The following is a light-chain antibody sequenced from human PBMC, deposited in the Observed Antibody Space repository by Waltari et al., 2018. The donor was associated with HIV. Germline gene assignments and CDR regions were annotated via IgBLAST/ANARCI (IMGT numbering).Light chain of an antibody. CDR3: KSKTSSSTPCV. CDR1: SSDVGGYNS. CDR2: DVS. J-gene: IGLJ1*01. Sequence: QSALTQPASVSGSPGQSITISSTGPSSDVGGYNSVAWYQQHPGKAPKLIIYDVSNRPSGVPYRGSGAKSGNTASLTISGLQAEDEADYYCKSKTSSSTPCVFGTGTKVTVL. V-gene: IGLV2-14*03.